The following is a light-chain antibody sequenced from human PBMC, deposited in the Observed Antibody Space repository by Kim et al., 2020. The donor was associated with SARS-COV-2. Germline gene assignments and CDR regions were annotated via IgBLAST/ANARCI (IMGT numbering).Light chain of an antibody. CDR1: QTIRNNY. CDR2: AAS. V-gene: IGKV3-20*01. CDR3: QHSGGLAWT. Sequence: EVVLTQSPGTLSLSPGERATLSCRASQTIRNNYLSWYIQKPGQGPRLLIYAASIRATDIPDRFSGSGSGTDFTLTISRLEPEDFAVYYCQHSGGLAWTFGQGTKVDIK. J-gene: IGKJ1*01.